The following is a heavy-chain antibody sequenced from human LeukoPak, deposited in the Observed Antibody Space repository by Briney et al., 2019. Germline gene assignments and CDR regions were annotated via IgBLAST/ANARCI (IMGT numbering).Heavy chain of an antibody. CDR1: GFNFSSYG. D-gene: IGHD5-18*01. Sequence: GGSLRLSCAASGFNFSSYGMHWVRQAPCKGLEWVTVISYDGSSKYYADSVKGRFTNSRDNSKNTLYLQMNSLRAEDTAVYYCAKDSRGYSYIFDYWGQGSLVTVSS. V-gene: IGHV3-30*18. CDR3: AKDSRGYSYIFDY. J-gene: IGHJ4*02. CDR2: ISYDGSSK.